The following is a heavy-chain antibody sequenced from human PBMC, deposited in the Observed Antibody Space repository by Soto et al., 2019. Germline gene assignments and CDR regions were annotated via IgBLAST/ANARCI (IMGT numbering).Heavy chain of an antibody. Sequence: FETLSLTCTVFGGPIRNSLSRYFLGWIRQAPGKGLEWIGYIHHSGSTNYNPSLKSRVSISIDTSKNQFSLQLSSVTGADTAVYYCARERPYYGFDSWGQGTLVTVYS. CDR3: ARERPYYGFDS. J-gene: IGHJ4*02. D-gene: IGHD3-22*01. CDR2: IHHSGST. V-gene: IGHV4-61*01. CDR1: GGPIRNSLSRYF.